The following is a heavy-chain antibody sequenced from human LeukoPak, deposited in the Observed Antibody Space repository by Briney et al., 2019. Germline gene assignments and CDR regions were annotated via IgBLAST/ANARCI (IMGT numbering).Heavy chain of an antibody. CDR2: IGYDGNKI. J-gene: IGHJ4*02. V-gene: IGHV3-30*02. CDR3: AKDHKREGNRYFDY. Sequence: PGGSLRLFCEASGFTFSSYGMQWVRQAPGKGLEWVAFIGYDGNKIYYADSVKGRFTISRDNSKNTLYLQMNSLKSEDTAVYYCAKDHKREGNRYFDYWGQGTLVSVSS. CDR1: GFTFSSYG.